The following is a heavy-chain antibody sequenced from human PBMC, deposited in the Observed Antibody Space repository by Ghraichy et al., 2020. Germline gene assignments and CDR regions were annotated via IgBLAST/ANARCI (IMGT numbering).Heavy chain of an antibody. V-gene: IGHV4-59*08. J-gene: IGHJ4*02. D-gene: IGHD3-22*01. Sequence: ESLNISCTVSGGSISSYYWSWIRQPPGKGLEWIGYIYYSGSTNYNPSLKSRVTISVDTSKNQFSLKLSSVTAADTAVYYCARSAHYYGEFDYWGQGTLVTVSS. CDR1: GGSISSYY. CDR3: ARSAHYYGEFDY. CDR2: IYYSGST.